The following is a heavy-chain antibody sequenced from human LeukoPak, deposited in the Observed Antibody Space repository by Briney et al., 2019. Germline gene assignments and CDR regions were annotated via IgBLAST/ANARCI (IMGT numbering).Heavy chain of an antibody. V-gene: IGHV3-23*01. CDR1: GFTFSTYA. J-gene: IGHJ4*02. D-gene: IGHD6-19*01. CDR3: ARDRYSSGWYGDFDC. CDR2: ISGSGGTT. Sequence: GGSLRLSCAASGFTFSTYAMSWVRQAPGKGLEWVSAISGSGGTTYYADSVKGRFTISRDNSKNTLYLQMNSLRAEDTAVYYCARDRYSSGWYGDFDCWGQGTLVTVSS.